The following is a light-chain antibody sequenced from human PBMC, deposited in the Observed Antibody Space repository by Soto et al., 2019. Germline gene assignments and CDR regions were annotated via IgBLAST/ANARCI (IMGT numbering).Light chain of an antibody. Sequence: EIVLAQSPGTLSLSPGERATLSWRASQSVSNSYLAWYQQKPGQAPRLLIYGAFARATDAPDRFSGSESGTDFTLTIDRLEPEDSAVYYCQQYGTSPRTFGQGTKVDIK. J-gene: IGKJ1*01. CDR3: QQYGTSPRT. CDR1: QSVSNSY. V-gene: IGKV3-20*01. CDR2: GAF.